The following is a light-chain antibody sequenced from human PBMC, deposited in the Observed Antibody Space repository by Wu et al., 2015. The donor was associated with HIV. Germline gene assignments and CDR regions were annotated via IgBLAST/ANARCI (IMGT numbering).Light chain of an antibody. CDR1: QSVSSSY. CDR3: QQYGRSLPYT. V-gene: IGKV3-20*01. J-gene: IGKJ2*01. CDR2: HAY. Sequence: EIVLTQSPGTLSLSPGERATLSCRASQSVSSSYLAWYQQKPGQAPRLLIYHAYSRATGIPDRFSGSGSGTDFTLTISKLEPDDVAVYYCQQYGRSLPYTFGQGTKLEIK.